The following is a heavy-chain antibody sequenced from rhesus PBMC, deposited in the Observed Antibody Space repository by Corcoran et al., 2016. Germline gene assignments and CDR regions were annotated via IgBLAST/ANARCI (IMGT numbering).Heavy chain of an antibody. J-gene: IGHJ4*01. Sequence: QVQLQESGPGLVKPSETLSLTCAVSGGSISDDYYWSWIRQPPGKGLEWIGYICGSGGGTNYNPSLKNRITISIDTSKNQFSLKLSSVTAADTAVYYCARDRGSGWPGFDYWGQGVLVTVSS. CDR2: ICGSGGGT. D-gene: IGHD6-31*01. CDR3: ARDRGSGWPGFDY. V-gene: IGHV4-106*01. CDR1: GGSISDDYY.